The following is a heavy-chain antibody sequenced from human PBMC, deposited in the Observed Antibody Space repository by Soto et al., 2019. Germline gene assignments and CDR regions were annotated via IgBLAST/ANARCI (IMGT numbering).Heavy chain of an antibody. D-gene: IGHD3-16*01. V-gene: IGHV3-53*01. CDR3: ARSWGYLDY. CDR2: IYSDGTT. J-gene: IGHJ4*02. CDR1: GFIVSSNY. Sequence: EVQVVESGGGLIQPGGSLRLSCAASGFIVSSNYMSWVRQAPGKGLEWVSIIYSDGTTDYAVSVEGRFTISRDKSKNTLYLQMNSLRAGDTAVYYCARSWGYLDYWGQGTLVTVSS.